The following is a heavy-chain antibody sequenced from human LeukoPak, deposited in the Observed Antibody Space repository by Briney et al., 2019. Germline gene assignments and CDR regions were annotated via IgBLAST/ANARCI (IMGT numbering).Heavy chain of an antibody. J-gene: IGHJ4*02. CDR2: ISSSGSSR. D-gene: IGHD6-13*01. CDR3: AKSPSSWYYFDY. V-gene: IGHV3-23*01. Sequence: PGGSLRLSCAASGFTFKNYGMNWVRQAPGKGLEWVSFISSSGSSRYYADSVKGRFTISRDNSKNTLYLQMNSLRAEDTAVYYCAKSPSSWYYFDYWGQGTLVTVSS. CDR1: GFTFKNYG.